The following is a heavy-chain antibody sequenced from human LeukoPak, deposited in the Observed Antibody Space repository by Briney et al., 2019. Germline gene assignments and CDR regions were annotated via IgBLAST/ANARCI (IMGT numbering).Heavy chain of an antibody. Sequence: GRSLRLSCAASGFTFSNYGMHWVRQAPGKGLEWVAVIWYDGSNEYYADSVKGRFTISRDNSKNTLYLQMNSLRAEDTAVYYRARGGRYCSSSSCHLGDYWGQGTLVTVSS. CDR2: IWYDGSNE. CDR3: ARGGRYCSSSSCHLGDY. D-gene: IGHD2-2*01. J-gene: IGHJ4*02. V-gene: IGHV3-33*01. CDR1: GFTFSNYG.